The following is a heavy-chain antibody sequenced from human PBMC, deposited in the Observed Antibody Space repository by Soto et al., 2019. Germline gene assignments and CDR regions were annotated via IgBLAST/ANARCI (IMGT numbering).Heavy chain of an antibody. CDR1: GFTFSSYW. J-gene: IGHJ6*02. CDR2: INSDGSIT. Sequence: GGSLRLSCASSGFTFSSYWMHWVRKAPGQGLVWVSRINSDGSITSYADSVKGRFTISRDNAKNTLYLHMNSLRAEDTAVYYCARQEGAAFYYDGMDVWGQGTTVTVSS. V-gene: IGHV3-74*01. CDR3: ARQEGAAFYYDGMDV.